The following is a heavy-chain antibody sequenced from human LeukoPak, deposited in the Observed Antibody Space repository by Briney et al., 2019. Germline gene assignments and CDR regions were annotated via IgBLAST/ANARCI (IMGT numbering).Heavy chain of an antibody. Sequence: AGSLRLSCVASGFTFSDYAMHWVRQTPDKRLEWVAVISYDGKIKYHADSVKGRFTISRDSSKNTLYLQMNSLRPEESAVYFCARDMLKGVPDYLDYWGQGTLVTVSS. J-gene: IGHJ4*02. D-gene: IGHD2-8*01. CDR2: ISYDGKIK. CDR1: GFTFSDYA. CDR3: ARDMLKGVPDYLDY. V-gene: IGHV3-30*04.